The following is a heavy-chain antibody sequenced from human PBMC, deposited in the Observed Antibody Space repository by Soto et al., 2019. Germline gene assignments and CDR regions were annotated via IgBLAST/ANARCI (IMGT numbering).Heavy chain of an antibody. V-gene: IGHV3-66*01. Sequence: PRRSCAGSVFTVSSNYMTWVLQKPVKGLDWFSVIYSGGSTYYADSVKGRFTISRDNSKNTLYLQMNSLRAEDTAVYYCARDLGVIAVAGRGAFDIWGQGTMVTVSS. J-gene: IGHJ3*02. CDR2: IYSGGST. CDR3: ARDLGVIAVAGRGAFDI. D-gene: IGHD6-19*01. CDR1: VFTVSSNY.